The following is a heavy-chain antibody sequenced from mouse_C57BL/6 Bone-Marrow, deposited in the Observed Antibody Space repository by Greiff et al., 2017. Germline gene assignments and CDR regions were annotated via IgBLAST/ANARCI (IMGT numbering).Heavy chain of an antibody. V-gene: IGHV1-64*01. D-gene: IGHD2-1*01. Sequence: QVQLQQPGAELVKPGASVKLSCKASGYTFTSYWMHWVKQRPGQGLEWIGMIHPNSGSTNYNAKFKSKATLTVDKSSSTAYMQLSSLTSEDSAVYYCAIYYGNLAWFAYWGQGTLVTVSA. CDR1: GYTFTSYW. CDR3: AIYYGNLAWFAY. CDR2: IHPNSGST. J-gene: IGHJ3*01.